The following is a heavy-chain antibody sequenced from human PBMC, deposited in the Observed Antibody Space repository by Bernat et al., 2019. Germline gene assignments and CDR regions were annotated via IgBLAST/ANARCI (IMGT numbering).Heavy chain of an antibody. CDR2: ISYDGSNK. V-gene: IGHV3-30*18. D-gene: IGHD6-13*01. CDR1: GFTFSSYG. J-gene: IGHJ4*02. Sequence: QVQLVESGGGLVKPGGSLRLSCAASGFTFSSYGMHWVRQAPGKGLEWVAVISYDGSNKYYADSVKGRFTISRDNSKNTLYLQMNSLRAEDTAVYYCAKGLYSSSWYQIDYWGQGTLVTVSS. CDR3: AKGLYSSSWYQIDY.